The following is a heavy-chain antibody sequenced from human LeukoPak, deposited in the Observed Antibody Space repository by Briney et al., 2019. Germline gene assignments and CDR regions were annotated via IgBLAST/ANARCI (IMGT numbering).Heavy chain of an antibody. CDR1: GYTFISYD. D-gene: IGHD6-13*01. V-gene: IGHV1-8*01. CDR3: ARGGSGSSWYGFYYYYMDV. Sequence: ASVKVSCKASGYTFISYDINWVRQATGQGLEWMGWMNPDSGNTGYAQKFQGRVTMTRNTSISTAYMELSSLRSEDTAVYYCARGGSGSSWYGFYYYYMDVWGKGTTVTVSS. J-gene: IGHJ6*03. CDR2: MNPDSGNT.